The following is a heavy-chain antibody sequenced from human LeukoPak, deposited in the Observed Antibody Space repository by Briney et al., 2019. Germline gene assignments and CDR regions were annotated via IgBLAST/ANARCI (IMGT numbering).Heavy chain of an antibody. V-gene: IGHV4-30-4*08. CDR1: GGSISSGEYY. Sequence: SETLSLTCTVSGGSISSGEYYWSWIRQPPGKGLEWIGYIYYSGSTYYNPSLKSRVTISVDTSKNQFSLKLSSVTAADTAVYYCARDRGYRGYDSYYFDYWGQGTLVTVSS. D-gene: IGHD5-12*01. CDR3: ARDRGYRGYDSYYFDY. CDR2: IYYSGST. J-gene: IGHJ4*02.